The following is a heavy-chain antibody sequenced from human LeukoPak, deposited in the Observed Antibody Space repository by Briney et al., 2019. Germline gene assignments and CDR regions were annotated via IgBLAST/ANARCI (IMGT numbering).Heavy chain of an antibody. CDR3: ATDTHTSLEMATKAFGAFDI. Sequence: ASVKVSCKASGYTFTSYGISWVRQAPGQGLEWMGGVIPIFGRAKYAQKFQGRGTITADKSTSTAYMILSSLRSEDTAVYYCATDTHTSLEMATKAFGAFDIWGQGTMVTVSS. V-gene: IGHV1-69*06. CDR2: VIPIFGRA. CDR1: GYTFTSYG. J-gene: IGHJ3*02. D-gene: IGHD5-24*01.